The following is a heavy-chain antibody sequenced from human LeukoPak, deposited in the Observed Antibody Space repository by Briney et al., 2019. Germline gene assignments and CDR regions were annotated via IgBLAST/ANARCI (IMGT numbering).Heavy chain of an antibody. CDR1: GYTFTSYG. V-gene: IGHV1-18*01. J-gene: IGHJ6*02. D-gene: IGHD2-15*01. CDR2: ISAYNGNT. CDR3: ARGLMYPVVVAATPLYNGMDV. Sequence: VASVKVSCKASGYTFTSYGISWVRQAPGQGLEWMGWISAYNGNTNYAQKLQGRVTMTTDTSTSTAYMELRSLRSDDTAVYYCARGLMYPVVVAATPLYNGMDVWGQGTTVTVSS.